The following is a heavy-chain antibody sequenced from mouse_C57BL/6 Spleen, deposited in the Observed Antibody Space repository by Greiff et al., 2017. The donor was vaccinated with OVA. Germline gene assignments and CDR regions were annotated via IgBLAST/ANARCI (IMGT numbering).Heavy chain of an antibody. CDR2: IDPSDSYT. V-gene: IGHV1-59*01. CDR3: ARDLRGFAY. J-gene: IGHJ3*01. Sequence: QVQLKQPGAELVRPGTSVKLSCKASGYTFTSYWMHWVKQRPGQGLEWIGVIDPSDSYTNYNQKFKGKATLTVDTSSSTAYMQLSSLTSEDSAVYYCARDLRGFAYWGQGTLVTVSA. CDR1: GYTFTSYW.